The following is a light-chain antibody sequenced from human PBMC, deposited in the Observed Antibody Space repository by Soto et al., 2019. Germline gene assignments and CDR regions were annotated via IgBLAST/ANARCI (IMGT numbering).Light chain of an antibody. CDR3: SSYTGSSTLYV. CDR1: SSDIGGYNY. Sequence: QSALTQPASVSGYPGQSITISCTGTSSDIGGYNYVSWYQQHPGKVPKLMIFEVSNRPSGVSYRFSGSKSGNTASLTISGLQAEDEADYYCSSYTGSSTLYVFGTGTKVTVL. CDR2: EVS. V-gene: IGLV2-14*01. J-gene: IGLJ1*01.